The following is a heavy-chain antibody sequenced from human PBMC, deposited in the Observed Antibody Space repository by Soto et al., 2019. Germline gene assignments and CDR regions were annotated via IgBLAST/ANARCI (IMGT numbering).Heavy chain of an antibody. Sequence: PGGSLRLSCAASGFTVSSNYMGWVRQAPGRGLECVSVIYSGDSTYYADSVKGRFTISTDNSKNTLYLQMNSLRAEDTAVYYCARDKITGLFDYWGQGTLVTVSS. CDR3: ARDKITGLFDY. D-gene: IGHD2-8*02. CDR1: GFTVSSNY. CDR2: IYSGDST. J-gene: IGHJ4*02. V-gene: IGHV3-66*01.